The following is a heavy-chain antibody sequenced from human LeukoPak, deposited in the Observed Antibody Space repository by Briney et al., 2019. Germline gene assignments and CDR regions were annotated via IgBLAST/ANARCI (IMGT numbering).Heavy chain of an antibody. D-gene: IGHD1-26*01. Sequence: PSETLSLTCTVSGGSISSYYWSWIRQPPGKGLEWIGYIYYSGSTNYNPSLKSRVTISVDTSKNQFSLKLSSVTAADTAVYYCARHAGRSGSYLGYWGQGTLVTVSS. CDR2: IYYSGST. V-gene: IGHV4-59*08. CDR3: ARHAGRSGSYLGY. J-gene: IGHJ4*02. CDR1: GGSISSYY.